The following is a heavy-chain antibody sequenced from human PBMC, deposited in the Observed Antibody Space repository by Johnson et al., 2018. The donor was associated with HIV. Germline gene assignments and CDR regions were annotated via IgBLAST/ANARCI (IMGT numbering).Heavy chain of an antibody. CDR3: ARGVWWELQGDAFDI. CDR1: GFMFSYYA. D-gene: IGHD1-26*01. V-gene: IGHV3-30*09. CDR2: MSHDGTNK. Sequence: QVQLVESGGGVVQPGRSLRLSCAASGFMFSYYAMHWVRQAPGKGLEWVAVMSHDGTNKYYVDSVKGRFAISRDNSKNTLFLQMNSLRAEDTAVYYCARGVWWELQGDAFDIWGQGTMVTVSS. J-gene: IGHJ3*02.